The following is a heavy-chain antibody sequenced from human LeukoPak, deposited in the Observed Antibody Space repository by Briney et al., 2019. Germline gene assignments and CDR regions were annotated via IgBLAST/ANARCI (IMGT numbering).Heavy chain of an antibody. J-gene: IGHJ4*02. Sequence: GRSLRLSCAASGFTFDDYAMHWVRQAPGKGLEWVSGISWNSGSIGYADSVKGRFTISRDNAKNSLYLQMNSLRAEDTAVYYCARGTVTTYGYWGQGTLVTVSS. CDR3: ARGTVTTYGY. CDR1: GFTFDDYA. CDR2: ISWNSGSI. V-gene: IGHV3-9*01. D-gene: IGHD4-17*01.